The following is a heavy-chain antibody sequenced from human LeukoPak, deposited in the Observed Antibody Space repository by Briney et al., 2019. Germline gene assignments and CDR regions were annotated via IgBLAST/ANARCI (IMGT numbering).Heavy chain of an antibody. V-gene: IGHV3-30*04. CDR3: ARGGWELPFDY. CDR1: GFTFSSYA. J-gene: IGHJ4*02. Sequence: PGGSLRLSCAASGFTFSSYAMHWVRQAPGKGLEWVSLISSDGRNNNYADSVKGRFTISRDNSKNTLYLQMNSLRAEDSAVYYCARGGWELPFDYWGQGTLVTVSS. D-gene: IGHD1-26*01. CDR2: ISSDGRNN.